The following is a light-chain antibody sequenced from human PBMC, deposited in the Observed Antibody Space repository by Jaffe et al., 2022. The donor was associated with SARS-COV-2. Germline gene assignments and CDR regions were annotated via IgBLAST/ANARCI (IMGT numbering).Light chain of an antibody. J-gene: IGLJ2*01. CDR3: SSYRGASVL. V-gene: IGLV2-14*01. Sequence: QSALTQPASMSGSPGQSITISCTGTSGDIGAYRFVSWYQQHPGKAPKLIIYEVSNRPSGVPYRFSGSKSGNTASLTISGLQTEDEGDYYCSSYRGASVLFGGGTKLTVL. CDR2: EVS. CDR1: SGDIGAYRF.